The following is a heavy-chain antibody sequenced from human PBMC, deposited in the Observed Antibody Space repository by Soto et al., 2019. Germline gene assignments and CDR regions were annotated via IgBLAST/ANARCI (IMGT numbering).Heavy chain of an antibody. D-gene: IGHD6-19*01. CDR1: GGSISSSNW. Sequence: QVQLQESGPGLVKPSGTLSLTCAVSGGSISSSNWWSWVRQPPGKGLEWIGEIYHSGSTNYNPSLTRRVTISVDKSKNQFSLKLSSVTAADTAVYYCASLAVAGDFDYWGQGTLVTVSS. V-gene: IGHV4-4*02. CDR3: ASLAVAGDFDY. J-gene: IGHJ4*02. CDR2: IYHSGST.